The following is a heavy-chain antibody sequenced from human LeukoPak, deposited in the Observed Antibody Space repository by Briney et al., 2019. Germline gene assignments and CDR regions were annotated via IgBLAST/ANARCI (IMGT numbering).Heavy chain of an antibody. CDR2: ISGGGGNT. D-gene: IGHD4/OR15-4a*01. J-gene: IGHJ3*02. CDR1: GFTFSSYS. Sequence: PGGSLRLSCAASGFTFSSYSMTWVRQGPGKGLEWVSDISGGGGNTYYADSVKGRFTISRDNAKNTLYLQMHSLRAEDTAVYHCAIYGGPGTNAFDMWGQGTMVTVSS. V-gene: IGHV3-23*01. CDR3: AIYGGPGTNAFDM.